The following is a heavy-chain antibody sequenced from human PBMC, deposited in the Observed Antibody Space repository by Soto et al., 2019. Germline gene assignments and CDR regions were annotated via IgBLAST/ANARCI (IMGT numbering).Heavy chain of an antibody. CDR2: IYYSGST. CDR1: GGSISSSSYY. Sequence: PSETLSLTCTVSGGSISSSSYYWGWIRQPPGKGLEWIGSIYYSGSTYYNPSLKSRVTISVDTSKNQFSLKLSSVTAADTAVHYCARHKSSYGDYSFGYYYYGMDVWGQGTTVTVSS. V-gene: IGHV4-39*01. CDR3: ARHKSSYGDYSFGYYYYGMDV. J-gene: IGHJ6*02. D-gene: IGHD4-17*01.